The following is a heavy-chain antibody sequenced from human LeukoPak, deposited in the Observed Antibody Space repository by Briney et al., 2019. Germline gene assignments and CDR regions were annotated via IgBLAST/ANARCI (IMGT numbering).Heavy chain of an antibody. CDR1: GFTFSSYS. D-gene: IGHD1-26*01. V-gene: IGHV3-48*01. J-gene: IGHJ2*01. Sequence: GGSLRLSCAASGFTFSSYSMNWVRQAPGKRLEWVSYISSSSSTIYYADSVKGRFTISRDNAKNSLYLQMNSLRAEDTAVYYCARESRWEIHWYFDLWGRGTLVTVSS. CDR2: ISSSSSTI. CDR3: ARESRWEIHWYFDL.